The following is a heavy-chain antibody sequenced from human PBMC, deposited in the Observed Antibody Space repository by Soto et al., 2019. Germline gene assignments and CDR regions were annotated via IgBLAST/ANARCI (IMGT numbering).Heavy chain of an antibody. J-gene: IGHJ4*02. CDR3: ARGVLVMVYDTLDQ. V-gene: IGHV4-34*01. D-gene: IGHD2-8*01. CDR1: GGSLSDYY. Sequence: QVQLQQWGAGLLKPSETLSLTCAVYGGSLSDYYWTWIRQPPGKGPEWIGEVNYSGRTNYNPSLKSRVTISIDTSSSQFYLTLSSVTAADTAVYYCARGVLVMVYDTLDQWGQGTLVTISS. CDR2: VNYSGRT.